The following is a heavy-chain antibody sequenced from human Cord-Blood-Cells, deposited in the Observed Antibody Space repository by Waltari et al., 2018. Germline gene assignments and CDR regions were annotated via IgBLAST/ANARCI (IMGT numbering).Heavy chain of an antibody. CDR1: GFTFSSYA. J-gene: IGHJ4*02. Sequence: QVQLVESGGGVVQPGRSLRLSCAASGFTFSSYAMHWVRQAPGKGLEWVAVISYDGSNKYYADSVKGRFTISRDNSKNTLYLQMNSLRAEDTAVYYCARGELIPHVDYWGQGTLVTVSS. CDR3: ARGELIPHVDY. CDR2: ISYDGSNK. D-gene: IGHD1-26*01. V-gene: IGHV3-30-3*01.